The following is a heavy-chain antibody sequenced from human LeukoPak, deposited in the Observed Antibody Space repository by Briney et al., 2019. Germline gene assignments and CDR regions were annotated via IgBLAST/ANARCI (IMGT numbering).Heavy chain of an antibody. D-gene: IGHD1-26*01. V-gene: IGHV3-33*01. J-gene: IGHJ4*02. CDR2: ICYDGSNK. Sequence: PGESLRLSCTASGFTFSSYGMHWVRQPPGKGLEWMAVICYDGSNKYYAASEKGRFTISRDNSKNTLYLQMNSLRAEDTAVYYCARDSGGSYYGGLDYWGQGTLVTVSS. CDR1: GFTFSSYG. CDR3: ARDSGGSYYGGLDY.